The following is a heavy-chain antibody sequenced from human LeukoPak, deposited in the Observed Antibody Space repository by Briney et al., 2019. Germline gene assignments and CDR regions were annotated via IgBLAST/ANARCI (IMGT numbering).Heavy chain of an antibody. CDR1: GYTFTSYG. CDR2: ISAYNGNT. Sequence: ASVKVSCKASGYTFTSYGISWVRQAPGQGLEWLGWISAYNGNTNYAQKLQGRVTMTTDTSTSTAYMELRSLRSDDTAVYYCARGDVEYSSSSNFDYWGQGTLVTVSS. V-gene: IGHV1-18*01. CDR3: ARGDVEYSSSSNFDY. J-gene: IGHJ4*02. D-gene: IGHD6-6*01.